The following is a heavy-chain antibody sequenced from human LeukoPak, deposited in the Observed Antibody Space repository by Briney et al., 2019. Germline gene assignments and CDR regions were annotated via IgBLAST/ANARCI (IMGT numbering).Heavy chain of an antibody. J-gene: IGHJ4*02. CDR1: GFTFSSYS. V-gene: IGHV3-21*01. Sequence: KPGGYLRRYGAASGFTFSSYSMNWVRQAPGKGLEWVSSISSSSSYIYYADSVKGRFTISRDNAKNSLYLKMNSLRAEDTAVYYCARDLVKLGIWELFDYWGQGTLVTVSS. CDR2: ISSSSSYI. CDR3: ARDLVKLGIWELFDY. D-gene: IGHD1-26*01.